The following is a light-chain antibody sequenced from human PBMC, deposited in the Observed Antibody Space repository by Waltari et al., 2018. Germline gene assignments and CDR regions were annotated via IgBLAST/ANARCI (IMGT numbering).Light chain of an antibody. CDR2: LAS. V-gene: IGKV1-39*01. CDR1: QSINTN. Sequence: DIQMTQSPSSLSASVGDRVIITCRASQSINTNLNWYQQKPGKAPKLLIYLASSLQSGVPSRFSGTGSGTDFTLTINSLQPEDFATYYCQQSYSTWTFGQGTKVEIK. J-gene: IGKJ1*01. CDR3: QQSYSTWT.